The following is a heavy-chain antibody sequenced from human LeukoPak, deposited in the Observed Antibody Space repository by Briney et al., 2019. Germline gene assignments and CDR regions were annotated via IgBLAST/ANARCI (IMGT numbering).Heavy chain of an antibody. CDR1: GGSISSYY. Sequence: SETLSLTCTVSGGSISSYYWSWIRQPAGKGLEWIGRIYTSGSTNYNPSLKSRVTMSVDTSKNQFSRKLSSVTAADTAVYYCAREASVAYYYYYMDVWGKGTTVTVSS. J-gene: IGHJ6*03. D-gene: IGHD4-23*01. CDR3: AREASVAYYYYYMDV. CDR2: IYTSGST. V-gene: IGHV4-4*07.